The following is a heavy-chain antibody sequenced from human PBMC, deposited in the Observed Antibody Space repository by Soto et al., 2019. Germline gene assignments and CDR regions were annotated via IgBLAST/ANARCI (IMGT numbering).Heavy chain of an antibody. CDR2: IGVAGDT. J-gene: IGHJ4*02. D-gene: IGHD5-12*01. CDR3: ARAIPQRRDGYDFGYYFDY. Sequence: PGGSLRLSCAASGITISYYDMHWARQVTGKPMEWVSGIGVAGDTYYAGSVKGRFTISRENAKNSLYLQMNSLRAGDTAVYYCARAIPQRRDGYDFGYYFDYWGLGTLVTVSS. V-gene: IGHV3-13*01. CDR1: GITISYYD.